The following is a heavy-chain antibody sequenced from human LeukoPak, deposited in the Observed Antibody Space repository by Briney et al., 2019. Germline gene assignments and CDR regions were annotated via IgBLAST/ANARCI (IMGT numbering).Heavy chain of an antibody. CDR3: ARASGFCSSTSCYRPEDY. J-gene: IGHJ4*02. D-gene: IGHD2-2*01. CDR1: EFTFSSYW. V-gene: IGHV3-74*01. Sequence: GGSLRLSCAASEFTFSSYWMHWVRQGPGKGLVWVSRINTDGSSTRYADSVKGRFTISRDNAKNTLYLQMNSLRAEDTAVYYCARASGFCSSTSCYRPEDYWGQGTLVTVSS. CDR2: INTDGSST.